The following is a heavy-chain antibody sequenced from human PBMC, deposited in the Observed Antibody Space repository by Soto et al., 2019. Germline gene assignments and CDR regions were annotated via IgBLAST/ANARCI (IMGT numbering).Heavy chain of an antibody. D-gene: IGHD6-19*01. V-gene: IGHV3-23*01. CDR3: AKDGDSSGWYGGYYFDY. J-gene: IGHJ4*02. CDR1: GFTFSSYA. CDR2: ISGSGGST. Sequence: EVQLLESGGGLVQPGGSLRLSCAASGFTFSSYAMSWVRQAPGKGLEWVSAISGSGGSTYYADSVKGRFTISRDNSXNXXYLQMNSLRAEDTAVYYCAKDGDSSGWYGGYYFDYWGQGTLVTVSS.